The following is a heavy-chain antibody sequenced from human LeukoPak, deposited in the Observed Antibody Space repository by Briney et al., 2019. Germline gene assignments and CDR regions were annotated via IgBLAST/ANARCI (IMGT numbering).Heavy chain of an antibody. Sequence: ESGPTLVNPIQNLMLTCTFCEFSLSTSGVGVGWIRKPPGKALEWLALIYWDDDKRYSPSLKSRLTITKDTSKNQVVLTMTNMDPVDTATYYCAHVWQLVPFDYWGQGTLVTVSS. CDR1: EFSLSTSGVG. V-gene: IGHV2-5*02. CDR3: AHVWQLVPFDY. D-gene: IGHD6-13*01. J-gene: IGHJ4*02. CDR2: IYWDDDK.